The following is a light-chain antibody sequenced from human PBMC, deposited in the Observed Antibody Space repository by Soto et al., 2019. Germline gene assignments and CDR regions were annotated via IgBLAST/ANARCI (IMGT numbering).Light chain of an antibody. J-gene: IGKJ1*01. CDR3: QQYGSSPRT. CDR2: GAS. Sequence: EIVLTQSPGTLSLSPGKRATLSCRASQSISSSYLAWYQQKPGQAPRLLIYGASSRATGIPDRFSGSGSGTDFTLTISRLEPEDFAVYYCQQYGSSPRTFGQGTKVDI. CDR1: QSISSSY. V-gene: IGKV3-20*01.